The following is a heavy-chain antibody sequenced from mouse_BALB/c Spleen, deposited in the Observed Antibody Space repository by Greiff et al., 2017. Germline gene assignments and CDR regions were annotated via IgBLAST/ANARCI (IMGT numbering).Heavy chain of an antibody. Sequence: EVKLVESGGGLVKPGGSLKLSCAASGFTFSDYYMYWVRQTPEKRLEWVATISDGGSYTYYPDSVKGRFTISRDNAKNNLYLQMSSLKSEDTAMYYCARGEGSTMITTGFAYWGQGTLVTVSA. CDR3: ARGEGSTMITTGFAY. CDR1: GFTFSDYY. D-gene: IGHD2-4*01. V-gene: IGHV5-4*02. J-gene: IGHJ3*01. CDR2: ISDGGSYT.